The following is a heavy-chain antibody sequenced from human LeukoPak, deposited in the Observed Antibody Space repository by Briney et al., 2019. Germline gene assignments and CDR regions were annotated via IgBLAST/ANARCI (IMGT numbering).Heavy chain of an antibody. CDR3: ARVYYGSGSLHYYYYYMDV. Sequence: SGGSLRLSCAASGFTVSRNYMSWVRQAPGKGLEWVSVIYSGVRTYYADSVKGRFTISRDNSKNTLYLQMNSLRAEDTAVYYCARVYYGSGSLHYYYYYMDVWGKGTTVTISS. V-gene: IGHV3-53*01. J-gene: IGHJ6*03. CDR1: GFTVSRNY. CDR2: IYSGVRT. D-gene: IGHD3-10*01.